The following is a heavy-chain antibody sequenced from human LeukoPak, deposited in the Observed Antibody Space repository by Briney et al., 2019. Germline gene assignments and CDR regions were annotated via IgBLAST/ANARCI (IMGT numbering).Heavy chain of an antibody. D-gene: IGHD5-18*01. CDR2: IIPIFGTA. Sequence: SVKVSCKASGGTFSSYAISWVRQAPGQGLEWMGGIIPIFGTANYAQKLQGRVTMTTDTSTSTAYMELRSLTSDDTAVYYCARDPDVNTAMVHFDYWGQGTLVTVSS. V-gene: IGHV1-69*05. CDR1: GGTFSSYA. CDR3: ARDPDVNTAMVHFDY. J-gene: IGHJ4*02.